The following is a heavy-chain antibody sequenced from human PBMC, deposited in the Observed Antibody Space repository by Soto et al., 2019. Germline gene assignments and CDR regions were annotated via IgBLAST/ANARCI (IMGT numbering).Heavy chain of an antibody. V-gene: IGHV3-30*03. Sequence: GGSLRLSCAASGFTFSSYGMHWVRQAPGKGLEWVAVISYDGSNKYYADSVKGRFTISRDNSKNTLYLQMNSLRAEDTAVYYCASMYRSGGYYYYGMDVWGQGTTVTVSS. CDR1: GFTFSSYG. CDR2: ISYDGSNK. D-gene: IGHD6-19*01. J-gene: IGHJ6*02. CDR3: ASMYRSGGYYYYGMDV.